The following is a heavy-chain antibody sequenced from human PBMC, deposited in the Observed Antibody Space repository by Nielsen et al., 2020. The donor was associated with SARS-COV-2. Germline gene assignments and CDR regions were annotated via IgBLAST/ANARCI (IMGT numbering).Heavy chain of an antibody. CDR2: ISSSSSYT. V-gene: IGHV3-11*06. Sequence: WIRQPPGKGLEWVSYISSSSSYTNHADSVKGRFTISRDNAKNSLYLQMNSLRAEDTAVYYCARIYYDFWSGYYTGGYFDYWGQGTLVTVSS. CDR3: ARIYYDFWSGYYTGGYFDY. J-gene: IGHJ4*02. D-gene: IGHD3-3*01.